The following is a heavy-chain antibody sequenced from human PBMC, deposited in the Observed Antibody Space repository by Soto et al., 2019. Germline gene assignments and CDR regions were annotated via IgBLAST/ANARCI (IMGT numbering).Heavy chain of an antibody. CDR3: AKVLYASESFDSEEAPYGMDV. V-gene: IGHV3-33*06. D-gene: IGHD3-10*01. Sequence: GGSLRLSCAASGFPFSRYDMRWVRQAPGKGLEWVAVLWFDGSNEYYADSVQGRFTISRDNSKNTLYLQMDSLRAEDTAVYYCAKVLYASESFDSEEAPYGMDVWGQGTTVTV. CDR2: LWFDGSNE. CDR1: GFPFSRYD. J-gene: IGHJ6*02.